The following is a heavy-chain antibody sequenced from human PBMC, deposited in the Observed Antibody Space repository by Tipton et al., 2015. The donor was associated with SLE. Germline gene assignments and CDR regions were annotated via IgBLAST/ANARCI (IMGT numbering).Heavy chain of an antibody. CDR1: GFSVRSYY. CDR2: IYNSGST. V-gene: IGHV3-66*01. J-gene: IGHJ4*02. CDR3: ARERVGFDY. Sequence: SLRLSCTASGFSVRSYYINWVRQAPGKGLEWVSVIYNSGSTYYADSVKGRFTISRDNSKNTVYLGMNSLRVEDTAVYYCARERVGFDYWGQGTLVTVSS.